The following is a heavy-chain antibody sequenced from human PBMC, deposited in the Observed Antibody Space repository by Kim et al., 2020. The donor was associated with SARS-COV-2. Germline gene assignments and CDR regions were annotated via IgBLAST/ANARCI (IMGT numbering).Heavy chain of an antibody. J-gene: IGHJ4*02. CDR1: GASISSNNW. CDR2: MYPSGTT. D-gene: IGHD1-7*01. CDR3: ARDLGSITGTTD. Sequence: SETLSLTCAVSGASISSNNWWNWVRQPPGKGLEWIGEMYPSGTTNYNPSLKSRVTISIDKSKNQFSLNLNSVTAADTAIYYCARDLGSITGTTDWGQGTL. V-gene: IGHV4-4*02.